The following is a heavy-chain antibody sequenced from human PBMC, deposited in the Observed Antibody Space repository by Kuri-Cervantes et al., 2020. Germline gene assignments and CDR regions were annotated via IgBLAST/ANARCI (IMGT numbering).Heavy chain of an antibody. Sequence: ASVKVSCKASGGTFSSYAISWVRQAPGQGLEWMGWISVYTGYTNYAQKFQGWVTMTRDTSISTAYMELSRLRSDDTAVYYCARQASDWFDPWGQGTLVTVSS. J-gene: IGHJ5*02. CDR2: ISVYTGYT. CDR3: ARQASDWFDP. D-gene: IGHD3-10*01. CDR1: GGTFSSYA. V-gene: IGHV1-2*04.